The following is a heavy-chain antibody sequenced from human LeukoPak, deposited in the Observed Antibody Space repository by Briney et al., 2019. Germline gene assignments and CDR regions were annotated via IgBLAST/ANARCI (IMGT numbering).Heavy chain of an antibody. J-gene: IGHJ4*02. Sequence: SETLSLTCTVSGGSISSGDYYWSWIRQPPGKGLEWIGYIYYSGSTYYNPSLKSRVTISVDTSKNQFSLKLSSVTAADTAVYYCARNRDGYNSFDYWGQGTLVTVSS. D-gene: IGHD5-24*01. V-gene: IGHV4-30-4*08. CDR2: IYYSGST. CDR1: GGSISSGDYY. CDR3: ARNRDGYNSFDY.